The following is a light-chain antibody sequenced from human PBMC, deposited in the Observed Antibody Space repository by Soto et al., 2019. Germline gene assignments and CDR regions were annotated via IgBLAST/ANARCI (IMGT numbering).Light chain of an antibody. CDR2: SNN. CDR3: ATWDDSLNAYV. CDR1: SSNIGSNS. J-gene: IGLJ1*01. V-gene: IGLV1-44*01. Sequence: QSVLTQPPSVSGTPAQRVTISCSGNSSNIGSNSVNWYHQLPGTAPRLLIYSNNQRPSGVPDRFSGSKSGTSASLAISGLQSEDEADYYCATWDDSLNAYVFGFGTKLTVL.